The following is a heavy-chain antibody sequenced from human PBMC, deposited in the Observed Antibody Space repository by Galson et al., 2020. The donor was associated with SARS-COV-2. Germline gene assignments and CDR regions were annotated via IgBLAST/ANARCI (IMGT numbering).Heavy chain of an antibody. J-gene: IGHJ4*02. D-gene: IGHD6-13*01. CDR2: IYSDGSIT. CDR3: ARDGYSSSSFDY. V-gene: IGHV3-74*01. Sequence: GESLKISCAASGFTFSNYWMHWVRQAPGKGLVWVSRIYSDGSITTSADSVKGRFTISRDNAKNTLYLQMNDLRAEDTAVYYCARDGYSSSSFDYWGQGTLVTVSS. CDR1: GFTFSNYW.